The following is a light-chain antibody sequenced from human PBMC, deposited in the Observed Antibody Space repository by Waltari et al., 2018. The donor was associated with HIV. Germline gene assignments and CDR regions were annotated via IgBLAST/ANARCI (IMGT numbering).Light chain of an antibody. CDR1: QSVSSN. J-gene: IGKJ4*01. CDR3: QQYNNWPLT. V-gene: IGKV3-15*01. Sequence: EIVMTQSPATLSVSPGERATLSCRASQSVSSNLAWYQQKPGQAPRRLIYGASTRATGIPARFSGSWSGTEFTLTISSLQSEDFAVYYCQQYNNWPLTFGGGTKVEIK. CDR2: GAS.